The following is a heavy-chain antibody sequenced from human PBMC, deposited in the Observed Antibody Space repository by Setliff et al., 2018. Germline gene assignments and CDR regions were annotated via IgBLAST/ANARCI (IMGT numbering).Heavy chain of an antibody. D-gene: IGHD1-26*01. Sequence: ASVKVSCKASGYIFNTFGINWMRRAPGQGLEWIGWISPYNGDTKYAQNLQGRVTLTTDTSTSIAYVEVRSLRSDDTAVYYCARSPPNRGVGQGHHMDVWGKGTTVTVSS. CDR2: ISPYNGDT. CDR1: GYIFNTFG. J-gene: IGHJ6*03. CDR3: ARSPPNRGVGQGHHMDV. V-gene: IGHV1-18*01.